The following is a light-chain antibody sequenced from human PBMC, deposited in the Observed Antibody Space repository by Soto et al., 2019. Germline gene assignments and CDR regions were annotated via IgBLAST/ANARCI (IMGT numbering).Light chain of an antibody. V-gene: IGKV1-12*01. CDR3: QQTLSFPPT. CDR1: QAIDSW. CDR2: TGS. J-gene: IGKJ1*01. Sequence: DIQMTQSPSSVSASVGDRVTITCRASQAIDSWLAWYQQKPGEAPKLLIFTGSLLHSGVPPRFSVSGSGTDFILTISSLQPEDFATYYCQQTLSFPPTFGQGTKV.